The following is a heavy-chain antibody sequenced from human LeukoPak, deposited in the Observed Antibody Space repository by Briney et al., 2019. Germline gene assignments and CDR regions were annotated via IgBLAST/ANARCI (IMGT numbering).Heavy chain of an antibody. J-gene: IGHJ4*02. CDR2: ISYDGSNK. V-gene: IGHV3-30*18. CDR1: GFTFSSYG. D-gene: IGHD6-6*01. CDR3: AKDYSASQLVPLYYFNC. Sequence: GGSLRLSCAASGFTFSSYGMHWVRQAPGKGLEWVAVISYDGSNKYYADSVKGRFTISRDNSKNTLYLQMNSLRAEDTAVYLCAKDYSASQLVPLYYFNCWGQGSLVTVSS.